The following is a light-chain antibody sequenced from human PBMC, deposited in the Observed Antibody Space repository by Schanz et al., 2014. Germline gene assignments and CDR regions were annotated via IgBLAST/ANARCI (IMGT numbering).Light chain of an antibody. CDR3: QHYNNWPPGT. V-gene: IGKV3-15*01. CDR2: GAS. CDR1: QSVGNN. J-gene: IGKJ2*01. Sequence: EIVMTQSPATLSVSPGERATLSCRASQSVGNNYLAWYQQKPGQAPRLLIYGASTRATGVAARISGGGSGTEFTLTISSLQSEDFAVYYCQHYNNWPPGTFGQGTKLEIK.